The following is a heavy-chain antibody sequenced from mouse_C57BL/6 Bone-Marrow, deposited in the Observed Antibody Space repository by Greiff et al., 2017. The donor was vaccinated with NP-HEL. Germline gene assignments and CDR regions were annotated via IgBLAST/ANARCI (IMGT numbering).Heavy chain of an antibody. Sequence: EVKLMESEGGLVQPGSSMKLSCTASGFTFSDYYMAWVRQVPEKGLEWVANINYDGSSTYYLDSLKSRFIISRDNAKNILYLQMSSLKSEETATYYCARVIYDGYYDYWGQGTTLTVSS. J-gene: IGHJ2*01. V-gene: IGHV5-16*01. CDR2: INYDGSST. CDR3: ARVIYDGYYDY. CDR1: GFTFSDYY. D-gene: IGHD2-3*01.